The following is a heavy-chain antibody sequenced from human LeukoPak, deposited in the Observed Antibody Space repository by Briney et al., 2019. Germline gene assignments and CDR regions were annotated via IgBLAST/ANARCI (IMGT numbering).Heavy chain of an antibody. V-gene: IGHV1-18*01. CDR3: ARLWIAVASKLISFDY. CDR1: GYTFTSYG. J-gene: IGHJ4*02. D-gene: IGHD6-19*01. CDR2: ISAYNGNT. Sequence: ASVKVSYKASGYTFTSYGISWVRQAPGQGLEWMGWISAYNGNTNYAQKLQGRVTMTTDTSTSTAYMELRSLRSDDTAVYYCARLWIAVASKLISFDYWGQGTLVTVSS.